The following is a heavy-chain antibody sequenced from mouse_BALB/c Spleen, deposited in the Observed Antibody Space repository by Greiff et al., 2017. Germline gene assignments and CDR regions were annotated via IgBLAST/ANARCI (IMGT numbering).Heavy chain of an antibody. D-gene: IGHD2-2*01. V-gene: IGHV5-6*01. CDR1: GFTFSSYG. CDR2: ISSGGSYT. J-gene: IGHJ2*01. Sequence: EVQGVESGGDLVKPGGSLKLSCAASGFTFSSYGMSWVRQTPDKRLEWVATISSGGSYTYYPDSVKGRFTISRDNAKNTLYLQMSSLKSEDTAMYYCARQGGYDGVLFAYWGQGITLTVSS. CDR3: ARQGGYDGVLFAY.